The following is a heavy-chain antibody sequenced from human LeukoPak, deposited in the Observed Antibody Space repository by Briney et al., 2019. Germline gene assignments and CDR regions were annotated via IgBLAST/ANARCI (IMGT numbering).Heavy chain of an antibody. V-gene: IGHV4-39*01. CDR3: ATSGWYLLPGIY. CDR1: GGSISSTNYY. D-gene: IGHD6-19*01. Sequence: SETLSLTCTVSGGSISSTNYYWGWIRQPPGKGLEWIGSIYYSGSTYYNPSLKSRVTISVDTSKNQFSLKLSPVTAADTAVFYCATSGWYLLPGIYWGQGTLVTVSS. CDR2: IYYSGST. J-gene: IGHJ4*02.